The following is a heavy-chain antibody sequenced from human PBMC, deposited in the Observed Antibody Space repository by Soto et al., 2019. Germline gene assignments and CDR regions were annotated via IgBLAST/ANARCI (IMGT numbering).Heavy chain of an antibody. V-gene: IGHV1-69*02. CDR1: GGTFSSYT. Sequence: QVQLVQSGAEVKKPGSSVKVSCKASGGTFSSYTISWVRQAPGQGLEWMGRIIPILGIANYAQKFQGRVTXTAXKSTSTAYMELSSLRSEDTAVYYCARVRGVTAHDYWGQGTLVTVSS. J-gene: IGHJ4*02. CDR2: IIPILGIA. CDR3: ARVRGVTAHDY. D-gene: IGHD3-10*01.